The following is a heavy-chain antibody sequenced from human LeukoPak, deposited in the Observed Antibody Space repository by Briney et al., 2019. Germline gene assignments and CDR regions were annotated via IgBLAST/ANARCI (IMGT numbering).Heavy chain of an antibody. CDR1: GYTFTSYD. Sequence: GASVKVSCKASGYTFTSYDINWVRQATGQGLEWMGWMNPNSGNTGYAQKFQGRVTMTRNTFISTAYMELSSLRSEDTAVYYCARGGTYYDFWSGYYTGLNYYYYYGMDVWGQGTTVTVSS. V-gene: IGHV1-8*01. CDR3: ARGGTYYDFWSGYYTGLNYYYYYGMDV. D-gene: IGHD3-3*01. J-gene: IGHJ6*02. CDR2: MNPNSGNT.